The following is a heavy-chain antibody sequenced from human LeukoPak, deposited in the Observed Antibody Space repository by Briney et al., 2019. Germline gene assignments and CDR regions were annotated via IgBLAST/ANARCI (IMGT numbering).Heavy chain of an antibody. D-gene: IGHD2-2*01. V-gene: IGHV4-31*03. CDR3: ARYCSSTSCPFDY. Sequence: SQTLSLTCTVSGDSVISGTSFWGWIRQHPGKGLEWVGYIHHGGHTYDNPSLQSRVIISMDKSKTQFSLQLNSVTAADTAVYYCARYCSSTSCPFDYWGQGALVTVSS. J-gene: IGHJ4*02. CDR2: IHHGGHT. CDR1: GDSVISGTSF.